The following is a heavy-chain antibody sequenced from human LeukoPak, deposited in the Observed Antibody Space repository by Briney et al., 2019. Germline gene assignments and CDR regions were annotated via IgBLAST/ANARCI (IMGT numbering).Heavy chain of an antibody. V-gene: IGHV1-2*02. CDR3: ARDEVAYCGGDCYLGDY. Sequence: ASVKLSCKASGYTFTGYSIHWVRHAPGRGLEWMGWINPNSGGTNYAQKFRGRVTMTRDTSISTAYMELSRLRSDDTAVYYSARDEVAYCGGDCYLGDYWGQGTLVTVSS. J-gene: IGHJ4*02. CDR2: INPNSGGT. CDR1: GYTFTGYS. D-gene: IGHD2-21*02.